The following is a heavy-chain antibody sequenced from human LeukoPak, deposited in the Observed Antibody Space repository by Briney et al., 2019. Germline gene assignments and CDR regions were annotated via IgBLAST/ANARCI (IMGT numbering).Heavy chain of an antibody. CDR1: GFTFSSYE. CDR2: TSSSGSTI. V-gene: IGHV3-48*03. CDR3: ARDRRGYYDSSGYYLAADYYYYYGMDV. D-gene: IGHD3-22*01. J-gene: IGHJ6*02. Sequence: PGGSLRLSCAASGFTFSSYEMNWVRQAPGKGLEWVSYTSSSGSTIYYADSVKGRFTISRDNAKNSLYLQMNSLRAEDTAVYYCARDRRGYYDSSGYYLAADYYYYYGMDVWGQGTTVTVSS.